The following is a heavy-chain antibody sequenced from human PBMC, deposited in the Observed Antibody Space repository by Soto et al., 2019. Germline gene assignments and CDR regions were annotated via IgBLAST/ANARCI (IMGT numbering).Heavy chain of an antibody. D-gene: IGHD6-13*01. Sequence: QVQLVQSGAEVKKPGSSVKVSCKASGGTFSSYTISWVRQAPGQGLEWMGRIIPILGIANYAQKFQGRVTITADKSMSTAYMELSSLRSEDTAVYYCARRLGIAAAGTGYYQHWGQGTLVTVSS. CDR2: IIPILGIA. J-gene: IGHJ1*01. CDR1: GGTFSSYT. CDR3: ARRLGIAAAGTGYYQH. V-gene: IGHV1-69*02.